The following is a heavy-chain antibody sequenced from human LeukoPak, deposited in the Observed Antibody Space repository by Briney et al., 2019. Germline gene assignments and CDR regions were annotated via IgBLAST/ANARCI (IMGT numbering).Heavy chain of an antibody. CDR3: ARYDSSGYYRLTFDY. CDR2: IYYSGST. V-gene: IGHV4-31*03. CDR1: GGSISSGGYY. J-gene: IGHJ4*02. D-gene: IGHD3-22*01. Sequence: PSETLSLTCTVSGGSISSGGYYWSWIRQHPGKGLEWIGYIYYSGSTYYNPSLKSRVTISVDTSKNQFSLMLSSVTAADTAVYYCARYDSSGYYRLTFDYWGQGTLVTVSS.